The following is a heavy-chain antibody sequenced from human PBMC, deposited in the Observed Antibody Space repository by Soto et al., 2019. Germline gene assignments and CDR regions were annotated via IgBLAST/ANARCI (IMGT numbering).Heavy chain of an antibody. CDR1: GFTFSNHY. CDR2: IRNKPAGHTT. CDR3: STTVITAPLFEY. J-gene: IGHJ4*02. Sequence: LRLSCAGSGFTFSNHYMDWVRQAPGKGLEWLGRIRNKPAGHTTEHAASARGRFTISRDDSKNSVYLQMHSLKTEDSAVYYCSTTVITAPLFEYWGQGTVVTVSS. D-gene: IGHD1-20*01. V-gene: IGHV3-72*01.